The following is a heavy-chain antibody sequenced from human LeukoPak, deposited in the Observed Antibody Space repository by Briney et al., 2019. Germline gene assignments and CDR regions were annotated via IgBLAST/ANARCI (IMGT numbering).Heavy chain of an antibody. V-gene: IGHV4-4*07. Sequence: PSETLSLTCTVSGGSISSYYWSWIRQPAGKGLEWIGRIYTSGSTNYNPSLKSRVTMSVDTSKNQFSLKLSSLTAADTAVYYCARRRNHDYDDYGRYYFDCWGQGTLVTVSS. J-gene: IGHJ4*02. D-gene: IGHD4-17*01. CDR3: ARRRNHDYDDYGRYYFDC. CDR1: GGSISSYY. CDR2: IYTSGST.